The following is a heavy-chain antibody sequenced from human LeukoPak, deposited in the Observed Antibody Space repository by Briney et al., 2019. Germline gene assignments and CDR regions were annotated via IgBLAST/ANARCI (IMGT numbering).Heavy chain of an antibody. CDR3: ARDLVRYCSNTSCYGDYYYMDV. Sequence: ASVKVSCKASGYTFTSYGISWVRQAPGQGLEWMGWISAYNGNTNYAQKLQGRVTMTTDTSTSTAYMELRSLRSDDTAVYYCARDLVRYCSNTSCYGDYYYMDVWGKGTTVTISS. V-gene: IGHV1-18*01. CDR1: GYTFTSYG. CDR2: ISAYNGNT. J-gene: IGHJ6*03. D-gene: IGHD2-2*01.